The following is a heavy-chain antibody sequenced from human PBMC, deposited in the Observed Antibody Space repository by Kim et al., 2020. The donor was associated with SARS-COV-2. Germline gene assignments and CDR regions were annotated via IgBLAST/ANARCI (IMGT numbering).Heavy chain of an antibody. D-gene: IGHD3-22*01. CDR2: ISAYNGNT. CDR3: ARNPVLVRHYDSSGYYYFSSRGFDY. Sequence: ASVKVSCKASGYTFTSYGISWVRQAPGQGLEWMGWISAYNGNTNYAQKLQGRVTMTTDTSTSTAYMELRSLRSDDTAVYYCARNPVLVRHYDSSGYYYFSSRGFDYWGQGTLVTVSS. J-gene: IGHJ4*02. CDR1: GYTFTSYG. V-gene: IGHV1-18*01.